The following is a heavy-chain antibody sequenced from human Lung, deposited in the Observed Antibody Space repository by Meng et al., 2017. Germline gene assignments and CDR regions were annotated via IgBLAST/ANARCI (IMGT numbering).Heavy chain of an antibody. CDR3: ARDEDISAAGKLFGDY. J-gene: IGHJ4*02. D-gene: IGHD6-13*01. CDR1: GYTFPDYW. V-gene: IGHV1-2*06. Sequence: QGRPGQAGAEVKRPGASVKASCKASGYTFPDYWLHWVRRAPGQGLEWMGRINPKSGDTHYAQRFQGRVTMTGDTSISTAYMELSGLRSDDTAMYYCARDEDISAAGKLFGDYWGQGTLVTVSS. CDR2: INPKSGDT.